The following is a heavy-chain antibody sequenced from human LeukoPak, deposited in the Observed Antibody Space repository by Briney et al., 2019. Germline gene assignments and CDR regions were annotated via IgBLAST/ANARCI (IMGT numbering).Heavy chain of an antibody. CDR2: IIPILGIA. D-gene: IGHD2-21*02. CDR3: ARDFTGAYCGGDCYR. Sequence: SVKVPCKASGGTFSSYAISWVRQAPGQGLEWMGRIIPILGIANYAQKFQGRVTITADKSTSTAYMELSSLRSEDTAVYYCARDFTGAYCGGDCYRWGQGTLVTVSS. CDR1: GGTFSSYA. J-gene: IGHJ5*02. V-gene: IGHV1-69*04.